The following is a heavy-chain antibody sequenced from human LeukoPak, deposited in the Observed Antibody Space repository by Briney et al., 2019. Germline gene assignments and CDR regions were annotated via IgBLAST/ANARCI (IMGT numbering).Heavy chain of an antibody. Sequence: SETLSLTRTVSGGSISSYYWSWIRQPPGKGLEWIGYIYYSGSTNYDPSLKSRDTISVDTSKNQFSLKLSSVTAADTAVYYCARGGTIYCGGDCYGAFDIWGQGTMVTVSS. CDR1: GGSISSYY. D-gene: IGHD2-21*02. CDR2: IYYSGST. J-gene: IGHJ3*02. V-gene: IGHV4-59*01. CDR3: ARGGTIYCGGDCYGAFDI.